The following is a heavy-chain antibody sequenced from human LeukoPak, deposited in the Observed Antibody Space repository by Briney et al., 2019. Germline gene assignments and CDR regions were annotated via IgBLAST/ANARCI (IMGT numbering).Heavy chain of an antibody. V-gene: IGHV1-69*04. D-gene: IGHD1-26*01. CDR2: IIPILGIA. CDR1: GGTFSSYA. CDR3: ARASGVGDDY. J-gene: IGHJ4*02. Sequence: SVKVSCKASGGTFSSYAISWVRQAPGQVLEWMGRIIPILGIANYAQKFQGRVTITADKSTSTAYMELSSLRSEDTAVYYCARASGVGDDYWGQGTLVTVSS.